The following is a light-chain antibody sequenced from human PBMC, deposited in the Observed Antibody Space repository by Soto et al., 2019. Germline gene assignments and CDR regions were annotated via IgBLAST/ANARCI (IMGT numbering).Light chain of an antibody. V-gene: IGKV3-15*01. CDR2: GAS. CDR1: QSVSSN. CDR3: QQYNNWPPLT. J-gene: IGKJ4*01. Sequence: EIVMTQSPATLSVSPGERATISCRASQSVSSNLAWYQQKPGQAPRLLIYGASTRATGIPARLSGSGSGTEFTLTISSLQSEDFAVYYCQQYNNWPPLTFGGGTKVEIK.